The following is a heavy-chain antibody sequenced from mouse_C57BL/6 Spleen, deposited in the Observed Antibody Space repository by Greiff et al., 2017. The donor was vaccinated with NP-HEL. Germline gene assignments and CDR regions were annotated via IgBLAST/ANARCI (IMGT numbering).Heavy chain of an antibody. J-gene: IGHJ4*01. Sequence: VKLVESGPELVKPGASVKISCKASGYAFSSSWMNWVKQRPGKGLEWIGRIYPGDGDTNYNGKFKGKATLTADKSSSTAYMQLSSLTSEDSAVYFWATIYYGNYYAMDYWGQGTSVTVSS. CDR2: IYPGDGDT. V-gene: IGHV1-82*01. D-gene: IGHD2-1*01. CDR1: GYAFSSSW. CDR3: ATIYYGNYYAMDY.